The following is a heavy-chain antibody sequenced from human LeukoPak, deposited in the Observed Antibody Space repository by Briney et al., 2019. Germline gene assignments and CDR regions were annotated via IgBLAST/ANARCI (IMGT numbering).Heavy chain of an antibody. D-gene: IGHD3-16*01. CDR2: VYPGDSDT. Sequence: GEPLKISCKGSGYRFSNYWIGWVRKMPGKGLEWMEIVYPGDSDTRYSPSFQGQVTISADTSISTAYLQWSSLKASDTAMYYCARGGSSGLFDPWGQGTLVTVSS. V-gene: IGHV5-51*01. CDR3: ARGGSSGLFDP. J-gene: IGHJ5*02. CDR1: GYRFSNYW.